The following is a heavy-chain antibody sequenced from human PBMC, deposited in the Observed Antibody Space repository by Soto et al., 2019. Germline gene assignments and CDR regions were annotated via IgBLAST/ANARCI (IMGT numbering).Heavy chain of an antibody. D-gene: IGHD3-16*02. CDR2: IYYSGST. CDR3: ASYTFGGVIVKYYFDY. V-gene: IGHV4-31*03. J-gene: IGHJ4*02. Sequence: LSLTCTVSGGSISSGGYYWSWIRQHPGKGLEWIGYIYYSGSTYYNPSLKSRVTISVDTSKNQFSLKLSSVTAADTAVYYCASYTFGGVIVKYYFDYWGQGTLVTVSS. CDR1: GGSISSGGYY.